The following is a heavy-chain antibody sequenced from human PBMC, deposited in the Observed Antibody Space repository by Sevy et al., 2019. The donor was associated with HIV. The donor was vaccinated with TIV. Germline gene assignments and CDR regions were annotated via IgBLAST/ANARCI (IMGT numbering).Heavy chain of an antibody. CDR1: GVSFTNYW. J-gene: IGHJ6*02. D-gene: IGHD2-2*01. CDR3: ARDCNSASCLWGLDV. Sequence: GGSLRLSCVASGVSFTNYWMTWVRQAPGKGLEWVANIKRDASEKYYVGSVKGRFTISRDNAKESLYLQMKSLRAEDTAVYYCARDCNSASCLWGLDVWGQGITVTVSS. CDR2: IKRDASEK. V-gene: IGHV3-7*03.